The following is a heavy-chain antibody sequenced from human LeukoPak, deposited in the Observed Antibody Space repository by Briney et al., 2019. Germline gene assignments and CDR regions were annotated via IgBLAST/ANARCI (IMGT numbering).Heavy chain of an antibody. D-gene: IGHD3-16*01. J-gene: IGHJ6*04. CDR3: AKASKFGIWDYYYGMDV. Sequence: GRSLRLSCAASGFTFSSYGMHWVRQAPGKGLEWVAVISYDGSNKYYADSVKGRFTISRDNSKNTLYLQMNSLRAEDTAVYYCAKASKFGIWDYYYGMDVWGKGTTVTVSS. CDR1: GFTFSSYG. CDR2: ISYDGSNK. V-gene: IGHV3-30*18.